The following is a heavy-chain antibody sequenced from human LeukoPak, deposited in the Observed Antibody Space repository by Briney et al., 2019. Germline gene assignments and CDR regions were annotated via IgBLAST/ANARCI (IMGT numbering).Heavy chain of an antibody. CDR1: GGSIRNYY. D-gene: IGHD4-17*01. CDR3: ATSSTLTTYAFDI. CDR2: MYHSRST. V-gene: IGHV4-59*01. Sequence: SETLSLTCTVSGGSIRNYYWTWIRRTPGKGLEWIGYMYHSRSTNSSPSLKSRVTISIDTSMNNFSLKLRSVTAADTAVYYCATSSTLTTYAFDIWGPGSMVTVSS. J-gene: IGHJ3*02.